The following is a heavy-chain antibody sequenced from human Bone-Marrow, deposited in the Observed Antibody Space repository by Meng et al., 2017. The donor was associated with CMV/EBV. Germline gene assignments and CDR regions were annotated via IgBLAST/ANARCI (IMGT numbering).Heavy chain of an antibody. CDR1: GFTFDDYG. Sequence: GESLKISCAASGFTFDDYGMSWVRQAPGKGLEWVSGINWNGGSTGYADSVKGRFTISRDNAKNSLYLQMNSLRAEDTAVYYCARDPGGYCSSTSCPDYWGQGTLVTGSS. CDR2: INWNGGST. J-gene: IGHJ4*02. CDR3: ARDPGGYCSSTSCPDY. V-gene: IGHV3-20*04. D-gene: IGHD2-2*01.